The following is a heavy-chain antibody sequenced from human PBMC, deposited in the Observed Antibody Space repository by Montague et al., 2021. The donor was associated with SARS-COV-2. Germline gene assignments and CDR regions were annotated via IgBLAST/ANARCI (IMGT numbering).Heavy chain of an antibody. D-gene: IGHD5-12*01. J-gene: IGHJ4*02. CDR2: VDYSGNT. V-gene: IGHV4-39*01. Sequence: SETLSLTCTVTGGPISGSSDYWGWIRQSPGKGLEWIASVDYSGNTYYSPSLKSRLTISVDTSKNQFSLKLNSVTAADTALYYCARREYSYDWGDRGQGTLVTVSS. CDR1: GGPISGSSDY. CDR3: ARREYSYDWGD.